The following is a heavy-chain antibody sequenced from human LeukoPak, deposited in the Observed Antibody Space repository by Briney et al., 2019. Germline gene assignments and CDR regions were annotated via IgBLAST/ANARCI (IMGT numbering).Heavy chain of an antibody. V-gene: IGHV3-23*01. D-gene: IGHD3-22*01. CDR3: AILRTYYYDSSGYYYGGFDY. J-gene: IGHJ4*02. CDR2: ISGSGGST. Sequence: GGFLRLSCAASGFTFSSYAMSWVRQAPGKGLEWVSAISGSGGSTYYADSVKGRFTISRDNSKNTLYLQMNSLRAEDTAVYYCAILRTYYYDSSGYYYGGFDYWGQGTLVTVSS. CDR1: GFTFSSYA.